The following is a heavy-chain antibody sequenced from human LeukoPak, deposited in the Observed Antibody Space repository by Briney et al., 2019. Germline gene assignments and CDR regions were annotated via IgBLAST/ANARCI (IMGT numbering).Heavy chain of an antibody. CDR1: GGSISSYY. D-gene: IGHD6-6*01. Sequence: SETLSLTCTVSGGSISSYYWSWLRQPPGKGLEWIGYIYYSGSTNYNPSLKSRVTISVDTSKNQFSLKLSSVTAADTAVYYCARHSSSSAWFDPWGQGTLVTVSS. J-gene: IGHJ5*02. V-gene: IGHV4-59*08. CDR3: ARHSSSSAWFDP. CDR2: IYYSGST.